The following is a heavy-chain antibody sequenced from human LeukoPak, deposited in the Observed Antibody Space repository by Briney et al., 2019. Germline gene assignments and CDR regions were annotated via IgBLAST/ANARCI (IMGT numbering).Heavy chain of an antibody. D-gene: IGHD5-24*01. Sequence: GSLRLSCAASGFTFSSYAMSWVRQAPGKGLEWIGSIYYSGSTYYNPSLKSRVTISVDTSKNQFSLKLSSVTAADTAVYYCARRERWLQLRGGFDYWGQGTLVTVSS. CDR3: ARRERWLQLRGGFDY. CDR1: GFTFSSYA. V-gene: IGHV4-39*01. J-gene: IGHJ4*02. CDR2: IYYSGST.